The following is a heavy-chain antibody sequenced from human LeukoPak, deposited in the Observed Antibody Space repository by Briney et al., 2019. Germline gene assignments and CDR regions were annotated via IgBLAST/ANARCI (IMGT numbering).Heavy chain of an antibody. J-gene: IGHJ4*02. V-gene: IGHV4-31*03. CDR1: GGSINSGGYY. CDR3: ARHVGALPWVDY. Sequence: SETLSLTCTVSGGSINSGGYYWSWIRQHPGKGLEWIGYIFYSGSTYYNPSLKSRVTISVDTSKNQFSLKLSSVTAADTAVYYCARHVGALPWVDYWGQGTLVTVSS. D-gene: IGHD1-26*01. CDR2: IFYSGST.